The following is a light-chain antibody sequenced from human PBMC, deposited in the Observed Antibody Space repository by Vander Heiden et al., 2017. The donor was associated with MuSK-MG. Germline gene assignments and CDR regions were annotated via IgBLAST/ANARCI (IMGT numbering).Light chain of an antibody. CDR2: RVS. J-gene: IGKJ2*01. CDR3: MQGAHWPPYT. V-gene: IGKV2-30*01. Sequence: VVLTHSPLSLPXTLCQPASISSSSSQSLVYSDGYTYLNWFQQRPGQSPRRLIYRVSNRDSGVPDRFSGSGSGTDFTLKISRVEAEDIGVYYCMQGAHWPPYTFGQGTKLEIK. CDR1: QSLVYSDGYTY.